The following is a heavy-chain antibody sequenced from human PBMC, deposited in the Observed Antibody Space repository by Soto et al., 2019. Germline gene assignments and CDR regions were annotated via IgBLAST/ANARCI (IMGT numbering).Heavy chain of an antibody. Sequence: QVQLVQSGAEVKKPGSSVKVSCKASGGTFSSYAISWVRQAPGQGLEWMGGSIPIFGTANYAQKCQGRVTITADESTSTAYMELSSLRSEDTAVYYCARKQWVGGEDYYDSSGYYYGAFEIWGQGTMVTVSS. J-gene: IGHJ3*02. V-gene: IGHV1-69*01. CDR3: ARKQWVGGEDYYDSSGYYYGAFEI. D-gene: IGHD3-22*01. CDR2: SIPIFGTA. CDR1: GGTFSSYA.